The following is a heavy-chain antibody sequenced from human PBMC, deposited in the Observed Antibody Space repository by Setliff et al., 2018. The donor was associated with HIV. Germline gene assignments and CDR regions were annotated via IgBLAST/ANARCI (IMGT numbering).Heavy chain of an antibody. CDR1: GGSISSHY. D-gene: IGHD5-12*01. CDR3: ARRTNGYAALDY. J-gene: IGHJ4*02. CDR2: IYYSGST. V-gene: IGHV4-59*11. Sequence: SETLSLTCTVSGGSISSHYWSWIRQPPGKRLEWIGYIYYSGSTNYNPSLKSRVTISVDTSKNQFSLKLSSVTAADTAVYFCARRTNGYAALDYWGQGTLVTVPQ.